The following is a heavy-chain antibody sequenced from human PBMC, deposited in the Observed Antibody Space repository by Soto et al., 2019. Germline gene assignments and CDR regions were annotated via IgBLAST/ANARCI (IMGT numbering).Heavy chain of an antibody. J-gene: IGHJ4*02. V-gene: IGHV3-48*01. CDR2: ISSSSSTI. CDR1: GFTFSSYS. Sequence: EVQLVESGGGLVQPGGSLRLSCAASGFTFSSYSMNWVRQASGKGLEWVSYISSSSSTIYYADSVKGRFTISRDNAKNSLYLQMNSLRAEDTAVYYCAREFDSSSWYVYGYWGQGTLVTVSS. CDR3: AREFDSSSWYVYGY. D-gene: IGHD6-13*01.